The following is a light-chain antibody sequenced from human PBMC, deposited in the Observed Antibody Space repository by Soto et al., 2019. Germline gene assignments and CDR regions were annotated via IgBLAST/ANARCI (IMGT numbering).Light chain of an antibody. V-gene: IGKV1-5*01. Sequence: DIQLTQSPSTLSASVGDSVTITCRASQNVTTSMAWYQHKPGRAPKLLIFDVSNLESGVPSRFSGGGSGTDFTLTISSLHSDDFATYYCQQYKTYPITFGQGTRLEIK. CDR1: QNVTTS. CDR2: DVS. J-gene: IGKJ5*01. CDR3: QQYKTYPIT.